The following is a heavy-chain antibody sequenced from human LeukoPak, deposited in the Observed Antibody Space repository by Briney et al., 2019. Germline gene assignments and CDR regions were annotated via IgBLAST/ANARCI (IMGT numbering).Heavy chain of an antibody. CDR1: GFTFSSYA. V-gene: IGHV3-23*01. J-gene: IGHJ3*02. CDR3: AREESGLGAFDI. Sequence: PGGSLRLSCAASGFTFSSYAMSWVRQAPGKGLEWVSAISGSGGSTCYADSVKGRFTISRDNSKNTLYLQMNSLRAEDTAVYYCAREESGLGAFDIWGQGTMVTVSS. D-gene: IGHD3-3*01. CDR2: ISGSGGST.